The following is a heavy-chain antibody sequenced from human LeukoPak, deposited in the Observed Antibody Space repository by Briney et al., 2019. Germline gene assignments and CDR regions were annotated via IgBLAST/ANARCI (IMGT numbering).Heavy chain of an antibody. Sequence: SETLSLTCAVYGGSFSGYYWSWIRQPPGKGLEWIGEMNHSGSTNYNPSLKSRVTISVGTSKNQFSLKLSSVTAADTAVYYCARLPYYDFWSGLRGYFDYWGQGTLVTVSS. CDR3: ARLPYYDFWSGLRGYFDY. CDR2: MNHSGST. D-gene: IGHD3-3*01. CDR1: GGSFSGYY. J-gene: IGHJ4*02. V-gene: IGHV4-34*01.